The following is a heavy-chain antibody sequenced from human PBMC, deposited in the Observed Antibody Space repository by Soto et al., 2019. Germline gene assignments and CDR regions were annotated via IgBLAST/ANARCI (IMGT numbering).Heavy chain of an antibody. CDR3: AKDRNYYDSSGYDY. D-gene: IGHD3-22*01. CDR1: GFTFSTHA. CDR2: ISGSGGGT. V-gene: IGHV3-23*01. J-gene: IGHJ4*02. Sequence: EVQLLESGGGLVQPGGSLRLSCAASGFTFSTHAMSWVRQAPEKGLEWVSTISGSGGGTYYADSVKGRFSVSRDNSKNTLYLQMNSLRAEDTAVYYCAKDRNYYDSSGYDYWGQGTLVTVSS.